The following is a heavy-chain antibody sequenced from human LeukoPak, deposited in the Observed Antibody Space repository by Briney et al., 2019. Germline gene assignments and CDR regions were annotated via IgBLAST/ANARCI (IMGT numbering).Heavy chain of an antibody. CDR1: GFIFNDYY. J-gene: IGHJ4*02. D-gene: IGHD5-18*01. CDR2: ISRTGNTI. V-gene: IGHV3-11*01. CDR3: ARDQGGGYSYGWQSFDY. Sequence: PGGSLRLSCAASGFIFNDYYMSWIRQAPGKGLEWLSYISRTGNTIYYRDSEKGRFTISRDNANNLLHLQMDNLRAEDTAVYYCARDQGGGYSYGWQSFDYWGQGTLVTVSS.